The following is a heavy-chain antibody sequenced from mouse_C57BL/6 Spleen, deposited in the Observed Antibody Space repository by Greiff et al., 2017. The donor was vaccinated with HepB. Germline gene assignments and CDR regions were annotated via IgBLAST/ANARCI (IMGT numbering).Heavy chain of an antibody. CDR1: GYAFSSYW. CDR3: ASYYSNYAWFAY. V-gene: IGHV1-80*01. J-gene: IGHJ3*01. Sequence: QVQLQQSGAELVKPGASVKISCKASGYAFSSYWMNWVKQRPGKGLEWIGQIYPGDGDTNYNGKFKGKATLTADKYSSTAYMQLSSLTSEDSAVYFCASYYSNYAWFAYWGQGTLVTVSA. CDR2: IYPGDGDT. D-gene: IGHD2-5*01.